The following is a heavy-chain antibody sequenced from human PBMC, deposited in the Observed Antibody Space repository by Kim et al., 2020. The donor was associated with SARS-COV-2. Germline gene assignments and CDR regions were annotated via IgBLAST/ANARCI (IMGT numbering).Heavy chain of an antibody. CDR2: IIPIFGTA. CDR3: ARDSHLYGDHTEYYYYGMDV. Sequence: SVKVSCKASGGTFSSYAISWVRQAPGQGLEWMGGIIPIFGTANYAQKFQGRVTITADESTSTAYMELSSLRSEDTAVYYCARDSHLYGDHTEYYYYGMDVWGQGTTVTVSS. CDR1: GGTFSSYA. V-gene: IGHV1-69*13. D-gene: IGHD4-17*01. J-gene: IGHJ6*02.